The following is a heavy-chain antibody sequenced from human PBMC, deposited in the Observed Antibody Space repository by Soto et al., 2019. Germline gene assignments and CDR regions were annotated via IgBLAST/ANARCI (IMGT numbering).Heavy chain of an antibody. Sequence: ASVKVSCKASGYTFTSYAMHWVRQAPGQRLEWMGWINAGNGNTKYSQKFQGRVTITRDTSASTAYMELSSLRSEDTAVYYCARGFPPVAVAVSNWFDPWGQGTLVTVSS. CDR3: ARGFPPVAVAVSNWFDP. CDR2: INAGNGNT. CDR1: GYTFTSYA. J-gene: IGHJ5*02. D-gene: IGHD6-19*01. V-gene: IGHV1-3*01.